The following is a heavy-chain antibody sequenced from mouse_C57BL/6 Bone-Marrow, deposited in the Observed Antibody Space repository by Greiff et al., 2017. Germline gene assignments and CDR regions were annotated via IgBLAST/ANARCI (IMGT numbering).Heavy chain of an antibody. CDR3: TNLLLEAY. CDR1: GFNIKDDY. J-gene: IGHJ3*01. Sequence: VQLQQSGAELVWPGASVKLSCTASGFNIKDDYMHWVKQRPEQGLEWIGWIDPENGDTEYASKFQGKATITADTSSNTAYLQLSSLTSEDTAVYYCTNLLLEAYWGQGTLVTVSA. D-gene: IGHD1-1*01. V-gene: IGHV14-4*01. CDR2: IDPENGDT.